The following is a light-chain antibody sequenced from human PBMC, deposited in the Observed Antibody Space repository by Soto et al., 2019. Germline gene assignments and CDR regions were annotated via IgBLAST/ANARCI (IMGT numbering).Light chain of an antibody. Sequence: DIQMTQSPSSLSASIGDRVTITCRASQGISNFLAWFQQRPGKVPKVLIYAASTLQSGVPSRFSGSGSETDFTLTISSLQPEDVGTYYCQKYNAAPWTFGQGTKVEIK. CDR2: AAS. CDR3: QKYNAAPWT. V-gene: IGKV1-27*01. J-gene: IGKJ1*01. CDR1: QGISNF.